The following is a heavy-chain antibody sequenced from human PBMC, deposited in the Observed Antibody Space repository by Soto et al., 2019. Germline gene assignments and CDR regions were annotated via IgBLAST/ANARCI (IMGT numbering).Heavy chain of an antibody. CDR3: ARYRVGSGSYSSHYYYGMDV. CDR1: GGSISSGGYY. CDR2: IYYSGST. J-gene: IGHJ6*02. D-gene: IGHD3-10*01. V-gene: IGHV4-31*03. Sequence: KTSETLSLTCTVSGGSISSGGYYWSWIRQHPGKGLEWIGYIYYSGSTYYNPSLKSRVTISVDTSKNQFSLKLSSVTAADTAVYYCARYRVGSGSYSSHYYYGMDVWGQGTTVTVSS.